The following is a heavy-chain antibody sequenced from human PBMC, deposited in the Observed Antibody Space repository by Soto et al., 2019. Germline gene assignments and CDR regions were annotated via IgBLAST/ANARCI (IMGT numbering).Heavy chain of an antibody. CDR3: ARGQGGLLWFGESNWFDP. D-gene: IGHD3-10*01. J-gene: IGHJ5*02. CDR1: GGSFSGYY. V-gene: IGHV4-34*01. Sequence: QVQLQQWGAGLLKPSETLSLTCAVYGGSFSGYYWSWIRQPPGKGLEWIGEINHSGSTNYNPSLKSRVTISVDTSKNQFFLKLSSVTAADTAVYYCARGQGGLLWFGESNWFDPWGQGTLVTVSS. CDR2: INHSGST.